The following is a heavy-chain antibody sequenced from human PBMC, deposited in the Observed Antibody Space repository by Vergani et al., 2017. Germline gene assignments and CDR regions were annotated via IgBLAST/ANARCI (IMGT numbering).Heavy chain of an antibody. V-gene: IGHV1-2*02. CDR1: GYTFTGYY. J-gene: IGHJ6*02. CDR2: INPNSGGT. Sequence: QVQLVQSGAEVKKPGASVKVSCKASGYTFTGYYMHWVRQAPGQGLEWMGWINPNSGGTNYAQKFQGRVTMTRDTSISTAYMGLSRLRSDDTAVYYCARDLSVVVPADYYYYGMDVWGQGTTVTVSS. D-gene: IGHD2-2*01. CDR3: ARDLSVVVPADYYYYGMDV.